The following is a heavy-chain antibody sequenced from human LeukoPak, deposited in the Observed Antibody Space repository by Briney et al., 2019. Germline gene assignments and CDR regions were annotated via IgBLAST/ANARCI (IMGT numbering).Heavy chain of an antibody. V-gene: IGHV3-64*01. J-gene: IGHJ3*02. Sequence: GGSLRLSCAASGFTFSSYAMHWVRQAPGKGLEYVSAISSKGGSTYYANSVKGRFTISRDNSKNTLYLQMGSLRAEDMAVYYCARAHSGSYFAFDIWGQGTMVTVSS. CDR2: ISSKGGST. CDR1: GFTFSSYA. CDR3: ARAHSGSYFAFDI. D-gene: IGHD1-26*01.